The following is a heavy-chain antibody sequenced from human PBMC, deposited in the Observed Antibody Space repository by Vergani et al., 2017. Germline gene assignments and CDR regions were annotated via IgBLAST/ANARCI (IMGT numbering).Heavy chain of an antibody. J-gene: IGHJ4*02. CDR2: ISGSGGST. CDR3: ARTGMGGGSWNLLSY. CDR1: GFTFSSYA. D-gene: IGHD2-15*01. Sequence: EVQLLESGGGLVQPGGSLRLSCAASGFTFSSYAMSWVRQAPGKGLEWVSAISGSGGSTYYADSVKGRFTISRDNSKNTLYLQMNSLRAEDTDVYYCARTGMGGGSWNLLSYWGQGTLVTVSS. V-gene: IGHV3-23*01.